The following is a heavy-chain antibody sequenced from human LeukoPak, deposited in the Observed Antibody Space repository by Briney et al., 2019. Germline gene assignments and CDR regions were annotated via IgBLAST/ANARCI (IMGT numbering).Heavy chain of an antibody. CDR1: GGSFSGYY. CDR2: INHSGST. D-gene: IGHD5-12*01. Sequence: ASETLSLTCAVYGGSFSGYYWSWIRQPPGKGLEWIGEINHSGSTNYNPSLKSRVTISVDTSKNQFSLELSSVTAADTAVYYCARYRIVARPRNAFDIWGQGTMVTVSS. V-gene: IGHV4-34*01. CDR3: ARYRIVARPRNAFDI. J-gene: IGHJ3*02.